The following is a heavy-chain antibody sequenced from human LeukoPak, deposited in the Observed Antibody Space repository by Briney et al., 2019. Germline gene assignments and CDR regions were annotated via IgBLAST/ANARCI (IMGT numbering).Heavy chain of an antibody. CDR3: AKDTPLRGVTVFDY. Sequence: GGSLRLSCAASGFTFDDYAMHWVRQAPGKGLEWVSLISGGGGSTYYADSVKGRFTISRDNSKNSLYLQMNSLRTEDTALYYCAKDTPLRGVTVFDYWGQGTLVTVSS. D-gene: IGHD3-10*01. V-gene: IGHV3-43*02. CDR1: GFTFDDYA. J-gene: IGHJ4*02. CDR2: ISGGGGST.